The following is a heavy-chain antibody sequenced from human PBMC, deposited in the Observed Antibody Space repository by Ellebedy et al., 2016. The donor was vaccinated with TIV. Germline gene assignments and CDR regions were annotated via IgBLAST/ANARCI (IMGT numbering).Heavy chain of an antibody. V-gene: IGHV1-69*04. CDR3: ASRGVPLGYCSGGSCLETYFYYGRDV. CDR1: GATFNTYA. Sequence: AASVKVSCMASGATFNTYAITWVRQAPGQGLEWMGRIIPILGTANYAQKFQGRVTITADKSTSTAYMELSSLRPEDTAVYYCASRGVPLGYCSGGSCLETYFYYGRDVWGQGTTVTVSS. CDR2: IIPILGTA. J-gene: IGHJ6*02. D-gene: IGHD2-15*01.